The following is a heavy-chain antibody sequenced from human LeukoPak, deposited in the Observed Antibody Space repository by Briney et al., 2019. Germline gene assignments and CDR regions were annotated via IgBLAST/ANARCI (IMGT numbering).Heavy chain of an antibody. J-gene: IGHJ6*03. V-gene: IGHV3-30*19. D-gene: IGHD3-22*01. CDR1: GFTFSSYG. CDR2: ISYDGSNK. CDR3: ARDHPYYYDSSGYRYYYYYYMDV. Sequence: GGSLRLSCAASGFTFSSYGMHWVRQAPGKGLEWVAVISYDGSNKYYADSVKGRFTISRDNSKNTLYLQMNSLRAEDTAVYYCARDHPYYYDSSGYRYYYYYYMDVWGKGTTVTVSS.